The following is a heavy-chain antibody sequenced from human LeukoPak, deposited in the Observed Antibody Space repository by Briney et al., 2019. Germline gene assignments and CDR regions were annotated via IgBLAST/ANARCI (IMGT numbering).Heavy chain of an antibody. J-gene: IGHJ4*02. V-gene: IGHV4-59*12. CDR3: ARDRSMITTL. D-gene: IGHD3-22*01. Sequence: SETLSLTCTVSGGSISSYYWSWIRQPPGKGLEWIGYIYYSGSTYYNPSLKSRVTISVDTSKNQFSLKLSSVTAADTAVYYCARDRSMITTLWGQGTLVTVSS. CDR2: IYYSGST. CDR1: GGSISSYY.